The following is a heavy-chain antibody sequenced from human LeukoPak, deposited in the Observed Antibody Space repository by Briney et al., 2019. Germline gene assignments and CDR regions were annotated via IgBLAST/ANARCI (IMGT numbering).Heavy chain of an antibody. Sequence: SVKVSFKASGGTFSSYAISWVRQAPGQGLEWMGRIIPILGIANYAQKFQGRVTITADKSTSTAYMELSSLRSEDTAVYYCARGLSTAITLFDYWGQGTLVTVSS. D-gene: IGHD2-21*02. CDR2: IIPILGIA. J-gene: IGHJ4*02. CDR1: GGTFSSYA. CDR3: ARGLSTAITLFDY. V-gene: IGHV1-69*04.